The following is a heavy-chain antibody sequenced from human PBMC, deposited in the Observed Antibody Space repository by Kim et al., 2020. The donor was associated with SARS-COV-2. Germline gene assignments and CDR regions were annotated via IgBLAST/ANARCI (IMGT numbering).Heavy chain of an antibody. V-gene: IGHV4-39*01. CDR2: IYYSGST. D-gene: IGHD5-12*01. CDR3: ARQPHGWLQIYYFDY. CDR1: GGSISSSSYY. J-gene: IGHJ4*02. Sequence: SETLSLTCTVSGGSISSSSYYWGWIRQPPGKGLEWIGSIYYSGSTYYNPSLKSRVTISVDTSKNQFSLKLSSVTAADTAVYYCARQPHGWLQIYYFDYWGQGTLVTVSS.